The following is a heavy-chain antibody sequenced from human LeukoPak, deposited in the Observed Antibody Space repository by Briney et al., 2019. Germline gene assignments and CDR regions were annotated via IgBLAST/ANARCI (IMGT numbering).Heavy chain of an antibody. CDR1: GFGFSSYS. CDR3: AKESWSVFDY. D-gene: IGHD2-15*01. CDR2: ISSTSSYI. V-gene: IGHV3-21*01. J-gene: IGHJ4*02. Sequence: SGGSLRLSCAASGFGFSSYSMNWVRQAPGKGLEWVSYISSTSSYIFYADSVQGRFTISRDNAKNSLYLQMNSLRAEDTAVYYCAKESWSVFDYWGQGTLVTVSS.